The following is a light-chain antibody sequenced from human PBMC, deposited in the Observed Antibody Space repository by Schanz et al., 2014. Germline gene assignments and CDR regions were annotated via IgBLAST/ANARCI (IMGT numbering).Light chain of an antibody. CDR3: CSYADSSTWV. CDR1: SSDVGGYNY. V-gene: IGLV2-14*01. CDR2: DVS. Sequence: QSALTQPASVSGSPGQSITISCTGTSSDVGGYNYVSWYQQHPGKAPKLMIYDVSNRPSGVSNRFSGSKSGNTASLTISGLQAEDEADYYCCSYADSSTWVFGGGTKLTVL. J-gene: IGLJ3*02.